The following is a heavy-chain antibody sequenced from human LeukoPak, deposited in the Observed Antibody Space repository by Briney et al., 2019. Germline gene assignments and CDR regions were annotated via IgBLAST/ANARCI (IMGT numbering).Heavy chain of an antibody. V-gene: IGHV3-53*01. Sequence: GWSVRLSCAASGLTVSSNYMSWVRQAPGKGLEWVSVIYSGGSTYYADSVKGRFTISRDNSKNTLYLQMNSLRAEDTAVYYCAREGGYGDYVYAFDIWGQGTMVTVSS. CDR2: IYSGGST. J-gene: IGHJ3*02. CDR1: GLTVSSNY. CDR3: AREGGYGDYVYAFDI. D-gene: IGHD4-17*01.